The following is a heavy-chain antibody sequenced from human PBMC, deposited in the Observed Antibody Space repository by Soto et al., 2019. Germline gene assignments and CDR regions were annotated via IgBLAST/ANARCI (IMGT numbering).Heavy chain of an antibody. CDR3: ARREGSGYYSGYYFDY. CDR2: INHSGST. V-gene: IGHV4-34*01. Sequence: SETLSLTCAVYGGSFSGYYWSWIRQPPGKGLEWIGEINHSGSTNYNPSLKSRVTISVDTSKNQFSLKLSSVTAADTAVYYCARREGSGYYSGYYFDYWGQGTLVTVSS. D-gene: IGHD3-3*01. J-gene: IGHJ4*02. CDR1: GGSFSGYY.